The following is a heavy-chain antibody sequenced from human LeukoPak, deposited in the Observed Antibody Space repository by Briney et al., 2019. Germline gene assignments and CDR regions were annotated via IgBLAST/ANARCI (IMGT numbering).Heavy chain of an antibody. Sequence: PSETLSLTCAVYGGSFSGYYWSWIRQPPGKGLEWIGEINHSGSTNYNPSLKSRVTISVDTSKNQFSLKLSSVTAADTAVYYCARLSMVRGVNWGQGTWSPSPQ. CDR1: GGSFSGYY. V-gene: IGHV4-34*01. CDR3: ARLSMVRGVN. CDR2: INHSGST. J-gene: IGHJ4*02. D-gene: IGHD3-10*01.